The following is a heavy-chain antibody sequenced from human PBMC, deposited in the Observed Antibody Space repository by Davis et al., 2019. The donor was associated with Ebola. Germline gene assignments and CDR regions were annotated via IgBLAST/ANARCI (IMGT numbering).Heavy chain of an antibody. CDR2: ISYDGSNK. J-gene: IGHJ4*02. Sequence: GESLKISCAASGFTFSSYAMHWVRQAPGKGLEWVAVISYDGSNKYYADSVKGRFTISRDNSKNTLYLQMNSLRAEDTAVYYCARGLFGYFDYWGQGTLVTVSS. D-gene: IGHD3-10*01. V-gene: IGHV3-30-3*01. CDR3: ARGLFGYFDY. CDR1: GFTFSSYA.